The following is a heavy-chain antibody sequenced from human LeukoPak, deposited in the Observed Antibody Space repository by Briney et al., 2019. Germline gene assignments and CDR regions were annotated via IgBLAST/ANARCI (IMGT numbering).Heavy chain of an antibody. V-gene: IGHV4-39*07. CDR2: IYHSGST. J-gene: IGHJ4*02. Sequence: SETLSLTCTVSGGSISSSGYYWGWIRQPPGKGLEWIGSIYHSGSTYYNPSLKSRVTISVDTSKNQFSLKLSSVTAADTAVYYCARDRGTWNDDGFDYWGQGTLVTVSS. CDR3: ARDRGTWNDDGFDY. CDR1: GGSISSSGYY. D-gene: IGHD1-1*01.